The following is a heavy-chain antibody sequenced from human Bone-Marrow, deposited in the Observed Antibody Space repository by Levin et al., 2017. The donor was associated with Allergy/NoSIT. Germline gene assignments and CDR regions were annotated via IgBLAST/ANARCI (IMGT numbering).Heavy chain of an antibody. D-gene: IGHD6-19*01. Sequence: ASVKVSCAASGFTFNSYALSWVRQAPGKGLEWVSAISGSGSSTYYADSVKGRFTISRDNSKTTLYLQMNSLRAEDTAVYYCAKGAGWVAGAVALIWGQATLVTVSS. CDR1: GFTFNSYA. J-gene: IGHJ4*02. CDR3: AKGAGWVAGAVALI. CDR2: ISGSGSST. V-gene: IGHV3-23*01.